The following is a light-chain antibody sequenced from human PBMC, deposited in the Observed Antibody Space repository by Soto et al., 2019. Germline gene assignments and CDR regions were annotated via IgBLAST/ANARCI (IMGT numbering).Light chain of an antibody. Sequence: EIVMTQSPATLSVSPGERATLSCRASQSVSSNLAWYQQKPGQAPRLRIYGASTRATGIPARFRGSGSGTEFTLTISSLQSEVFAVYYCQQYNNFCTFGQGTKVQIK. CDR1: QSVSSN. CDR3: QQYNNFCT. CDR2: GAS. J-gene: IGKJ1*01. V-gene: IGKV3-15*01.